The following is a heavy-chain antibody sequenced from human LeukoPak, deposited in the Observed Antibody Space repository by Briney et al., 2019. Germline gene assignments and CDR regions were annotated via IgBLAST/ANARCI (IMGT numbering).Heavy chain of an antibody. D-gene: IGHD2-8*02. CDR3: ATYRQVLLPFES. V-gene: IGHV3-30*02. J-gene: IGHJ4*02. Sequence: GGSLRLSCAASGFIFSSYGMHWVRQAPGKGPEWVAFTRYDGSDKYYADSVKGRFTISRDNSKNTLYLQMNSLRAEDTAVYYCATYRQVLLPFESWGQGTLVTVSS. CDR1: GFIFSSYG. CDR2: TRYDGSDK.